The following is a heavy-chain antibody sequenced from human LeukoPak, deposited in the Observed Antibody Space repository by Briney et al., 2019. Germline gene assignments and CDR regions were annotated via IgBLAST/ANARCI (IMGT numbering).Heavy chain of an antibody. V-gene: IGHV3-11*04. D-gene: IGHD3-10*01. J-gene: IGHJ6*03. Sequence: GGSLRLSCAASGFTFRDYYMSWIRQAPGKGLGWVSYVTSTSSTIHHADSVKGRFTISRENVKNSLSLQMNTLRAEDTAVYYCARVRAGLSAGYYYYMDVWGKGTTVTVSS. CDR1: GFTFRDYY. CDR3: ARVRAGLSAGYYYYMDV. CDR2: VTSTSSTI.